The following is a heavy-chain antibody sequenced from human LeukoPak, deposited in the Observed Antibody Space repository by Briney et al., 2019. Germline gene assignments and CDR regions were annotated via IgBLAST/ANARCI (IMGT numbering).Heavy chain of an antibody. CDR3: ARGVRFFYGSGSKSTNWFDP. D-gene: IGHD3-10*01. CDR2: INHSGST. Sequence: SETLSLTCAVYGGSFSGYYWSWIRQPPGKGLEWIGEINHSGSTNYNPSLKSRVTISVDTSKNQFSLKLSSVTAADTAVYYCARGVRFFYGSGSKSTNWFDPWGQGTLVTASS. J-gene: IGHJ5*02. V-gene: IGHV4-34*01. CDR1: GGSFSGYY.